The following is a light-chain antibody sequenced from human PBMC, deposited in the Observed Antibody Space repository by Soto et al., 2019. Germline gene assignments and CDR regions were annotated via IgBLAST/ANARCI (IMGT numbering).Light chain of an antibody. V-gene: IGLV2-14*01. CDR1: SSDVGGYNY. CDR3: GSYTSSSTGA. Sequence: QSVLTQPASVSGSPGQSITISCTGTSSDVGGYNYVSWYQQHPGKAPKLMIYEVNNRPSGVSNRFSGSKSGNTASLTISGLQAEDEADYYCGSYTSSSTGAFGTGTKVTVL. J-gene: IGLJ1*01. CDR2: EVN.